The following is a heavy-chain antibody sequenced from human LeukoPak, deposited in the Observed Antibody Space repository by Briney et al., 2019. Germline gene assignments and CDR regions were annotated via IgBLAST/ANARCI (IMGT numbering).Heavy chain of an antibody. CDR3: ARVVAGSVYNSGMDV. CDR2: ITSGGSTI. V-gene: IGHV3-48*03. J-gene: IGHJ6*02. D-gene: IGHD3-10*01. CDR1: GFTFSNYE. Sequence: GGSLRLSCAASGFTFSNYEMNWVRQAPGKGLEWVSYITSGGSTIYYADSVKGRFSISRDNARNSLYLRMNSLTAEDTAVYYCARVVAGSVYNSGMDVWGQGTTVTVSS.